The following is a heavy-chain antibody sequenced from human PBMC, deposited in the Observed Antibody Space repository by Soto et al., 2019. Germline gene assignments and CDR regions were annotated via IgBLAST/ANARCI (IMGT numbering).Heavy chain of an antibody. V-gene: IGHV3-23*01. CDR3: AKDREYSGYDTWLDP. Sequence: GGSLRLSCAASGFTFSSYAMSWVRQAPGQGLEWVSAISGSGGTTYYADSVKGRFTISRDNSENTLYLQMNSLRAEDTAVYYWAKDREYSGYDTWLDPGGRGPLVTVP. CDR1: GFTFSSYA. CDR2: ISGSGGTT. D-gene: IGHD5-12*01. J-gene: IGHJ5*02.